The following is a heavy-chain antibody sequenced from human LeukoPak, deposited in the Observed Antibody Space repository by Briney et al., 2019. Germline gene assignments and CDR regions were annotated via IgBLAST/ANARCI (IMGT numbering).Heavy chain of an antibody. V-gene: IGHV3-23*01. CDR3: AKDKYFDILTPSED. J-gene: IGHJ4*02. D-gene: IGHD3-9*01. CDR1: GFTFSSYA. Sequence: VQPGGSLRLSCAGSGFTFSSYAMTWVRQSPGTGLEWVSDVSGSGGATYYADSVKGRFTISRDNYENTLYLQMNSLRAEDTAVYYCAKDKYFDILTPSEDWGQGTLVTVSS. CDR2: VSGSGGAT.